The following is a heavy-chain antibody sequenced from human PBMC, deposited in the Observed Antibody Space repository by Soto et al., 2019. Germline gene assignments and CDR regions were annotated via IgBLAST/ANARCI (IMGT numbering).Heavy chain of an antibody. J-gene: IGHJ6*02. D-gene: IGHD3-10*01. V-gene: IGHV4-34*01. Sequence: SETLSLTCAVYGGSFSGYYWSWIRQPPGKGLEWIGEINHSGSTNYNPSLKSRVTISVDTSKNQFSLKLSSVTAADTAVYYCVRQGIGVLHGLVDVWGQGTTVTVSS. CDR3: VRQGIGVLHGLVDV. CDR2: INHSGST. CDR1: GGSFSGYY.